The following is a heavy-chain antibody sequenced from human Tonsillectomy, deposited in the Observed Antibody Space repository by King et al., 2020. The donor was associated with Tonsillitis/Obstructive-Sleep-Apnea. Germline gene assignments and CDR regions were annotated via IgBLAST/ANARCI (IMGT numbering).Heavy chain of an antibody. CDR3: ASYGDLGSDS. CDR2: IYYSGST. D-gene: IGHD4-17*01. V-gene: IGHV4-59*01. J-gene: IGHJ4*02. Sequence: QLQESGPGLVKPSETLSLTCTVSGGSISSYYWSWIRQPPGKGLEWIGYIYYSGSTNYNPSLKSRVTISVDTSKNQFSPKLSSVPAADTAVYYCASYGDLGSDSWGQGTLVTVSS. CDR1: GGSISSYY.